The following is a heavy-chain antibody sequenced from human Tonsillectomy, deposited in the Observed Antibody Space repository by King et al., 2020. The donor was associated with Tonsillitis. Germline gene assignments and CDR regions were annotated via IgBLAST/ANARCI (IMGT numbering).Heavy chain of an antibody. CDR2: IYYSGST. V-gene: IGHV4-39*07. CDR1: GGSISSSSYY. CDR3: AGWRYLQDYGDPIDY. Sequence: LQLQESGPGLVKPSETLSLTCTVSGGSISSSSYYWGWIRQPPGKGLEWIGSIYYSGSTYYNPSLKSRVPISVDTSKNQFSLKLSSVTAADTAVYYCAGWRYLQDYGDPIDYWGQGTLVTVPS. J-gene: IGHJ4*02. D-gene: IGHD4-17*01.